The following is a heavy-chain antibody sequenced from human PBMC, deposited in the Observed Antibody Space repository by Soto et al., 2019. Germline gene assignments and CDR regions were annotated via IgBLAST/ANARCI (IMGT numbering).Heavy chain of an antibody. D-gene: IGHD5-12*01. CDR3: ARGSRRGYSGYDQDY. Sequence: KNMGASVKVSCKASGGTFSSYAISWVRQAPGQGLEWMGGIIPIFGTANYAQKFQGRVTITADESTSTAYMELSSLRSEDTAVYYCARGSRRGYSGYDQDYWGQGTLVTVS. CDR1: GGTFSSYA. V-gene: IGHV1-69*13. CDR2: IIPIFGTA. J-gene: IGHJ4*02.